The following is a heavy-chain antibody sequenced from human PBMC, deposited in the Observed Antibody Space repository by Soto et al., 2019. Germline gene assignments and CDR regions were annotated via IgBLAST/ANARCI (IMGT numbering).Heavy chain of an antibody. CDR1: GGSFSGYY. CDR3: ARGSGYCSSTSCYKKAYYYYGMDV. Sequence: QVQLQQWGAGLLKPSETLSLTCAVYGGSFSGYYWSWIRQPPGKGLEWIGEINHSGSTNYNPSLKSRFTISVDTSTNQFSLKLSSVSAADTAVYYCARGSGYCSSTSCYKKAYYYYGMDVWGQGTTVTVSS. J-gene: IGHJ6*02. CDR2: INHSGST. D-gene: IGHD2-2*02. V-gene: IGHV4-34*01.